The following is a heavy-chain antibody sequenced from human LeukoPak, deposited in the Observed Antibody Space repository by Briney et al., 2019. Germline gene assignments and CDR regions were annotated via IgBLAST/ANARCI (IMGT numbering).Heavy chain of an antibody. J-gene: IGHJ2*01. D-gene: IGHD6-19*01. V-gene: IGHV4-59*01. Sequence: PSETLSLTCTVSGGSISSYYWSWIRQPPGKGLEWIGYIYYSGSTNYNPSLKSRVTISVDTSKNQFSLKLSSVTAADTAVYYCARDRIAVAGTRYFDLWGRGTLVTVSS. CDR3: ARDRIAVAGTRYFDL. CDR2: IYYSGST. CDR1: GGSISSYY.